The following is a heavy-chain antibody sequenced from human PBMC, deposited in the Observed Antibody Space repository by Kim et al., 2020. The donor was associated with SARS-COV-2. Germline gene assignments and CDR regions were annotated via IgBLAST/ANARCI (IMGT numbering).Heavy chain of an antibody. CDR1: GGSISSGGYY. J-gene: IGHJ4*02. V-gene: IGHV4-31*03. CDR3: ARVEYLYDYVWGSYNFDY. D-gene: IGHD3-16*01. Sequence: SETLSLTCTVSGGSISSGGYYWSWIRQHPGKGLEWIGYIYYSGSTYYNPSLKSRVTISVDTSKNQFSLKLSSVTAADTAVYYCARVEYLYDYVWGSYNFDYWGQGTLVTVSS. CDR2: IYYSGST.